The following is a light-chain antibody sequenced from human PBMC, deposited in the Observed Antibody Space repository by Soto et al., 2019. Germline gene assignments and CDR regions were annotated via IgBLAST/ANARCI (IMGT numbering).Light chain of an antibody. J-gene: IGKJ1*01. V-gene: IGKV3-20*01. CDR2: GAS. CDR1: QSVSSYS. CDR3: QQHGSSLPWT. Sequence: IVLTQSPGGIALPPRARATRFCRASQSVSSYSLAWYQKKPAQAPPLLLYGASTRAAGIPPRFSGSGSGTDFTLTIRGLQPEDFAVYYCQQHGSSLPWTFGQGTKVDIK.